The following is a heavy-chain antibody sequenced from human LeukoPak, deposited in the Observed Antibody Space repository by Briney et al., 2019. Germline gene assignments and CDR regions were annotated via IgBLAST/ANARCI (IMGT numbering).Heavy chain of an antibody. D-gene: IGHD5/OR15-5a*01. V-gene: IGHV3-30*02. CDR3: AKDLRSLLMQYFDS. CDR1: GFPFSSYG. Sequence: GGSLRLSCTGSGFPFSSYGMHWVRQTPGRGLEWVAFIRYDGKTEYYADSVKGRFTIAREDSHSTVHLHMKDLRPDDAAVYFCAKDLRSLLMQYFDSWGQGTLVSVSS. J-gene: IGHJ4*02. CDR2: IRYDGKTE.